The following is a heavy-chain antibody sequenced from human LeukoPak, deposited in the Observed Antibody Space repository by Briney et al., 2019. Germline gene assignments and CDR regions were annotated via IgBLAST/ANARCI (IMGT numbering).Heavy chain of an antibody. CDR2: INGHSGGI. CDR1: GYTLSAYY. D-gene: IGHD2-8*01. V-gene: IGHV1-2*02. J-gene: IGHJ4*02. CDR3: AGARTGFCTSGICHHQYYFDY. Sequence: ASVRVSCKASGYTLSAYYIHWVRQTPGQGLEWMGWINGHSGGIKYVQKFQGRVTMTRDTSMNTAYMDLSRLGSDDTAIYYCAGARTGFCTSGICHHQYYFDYWGQGTLVTVSS.